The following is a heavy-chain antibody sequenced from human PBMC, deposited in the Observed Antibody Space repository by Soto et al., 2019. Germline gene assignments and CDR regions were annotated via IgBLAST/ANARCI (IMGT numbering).Heavy chain of an antibody. CDR3: ARSYSHDAFDI. D-gene: IGHD1-26*01. J-gene: IGHJ3*02. CDR2: ISSSGRTI. CDR1: GFTFSSYE. Sequence: GGSLRLSCAASGFTFSSYEMNWVRQAPGKGLEWVSYISSSGRTIYYADSVKGRFTISRDNAKNSLYLQMNSLRAEDTAVYYCARSYSHDAFDIWGQGTMVTVSS. V-gene: IGHV3-48*03.